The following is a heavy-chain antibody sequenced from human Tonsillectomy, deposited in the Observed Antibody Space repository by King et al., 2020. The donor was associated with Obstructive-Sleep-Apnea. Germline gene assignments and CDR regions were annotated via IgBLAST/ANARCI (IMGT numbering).Heavy chain of an antibody. Sequence: VQLVESGGGLVQPGGSLRLSCAASGFTFTRYWMTWVSQAPGKGLEWVAKINEDGSKKYSLDYVKGRFTISRDNAKNSLYLQMNSLRAEDTAVYYCARDATRGGDIDYWGQGTLVTVSS. V-gene: IGHV3-7*01. J-gene: IGHJ4*02. D-gene: IGHD3-16*01. CDR2: INEDGSKK. CDR3: ARDATRGGDIDY. CDR1: GFTFTRYW.